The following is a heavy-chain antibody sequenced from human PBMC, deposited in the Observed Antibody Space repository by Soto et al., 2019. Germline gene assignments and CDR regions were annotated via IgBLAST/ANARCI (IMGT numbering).Heavy chain of an antibody. Sequence: GSLRLSCGVSGFTFGSFWMGWVRQAPGKGLEWVANINQDGSEKYYVDSVKGRFTISRDNPRNSLYLQMDSLRVEDTAVYFCARQIRGLTPNWFDTWGQGALVTVSS. V-gene: IGHV3-7*01. J-gene: IGHJ5*02. CDR3: ARQIRGLTPNWFDT. CDR1: GFTFGSFW. CDR2: INQDGSEK.